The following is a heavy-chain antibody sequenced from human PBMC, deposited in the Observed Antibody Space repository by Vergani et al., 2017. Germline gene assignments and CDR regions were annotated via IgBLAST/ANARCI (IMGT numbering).Heavy chain of an antibody. CDR1: GGSISSYY. CDR2: IYYSGST. D-gene: IGHD1-26*01. Sequence: QVQLQQWGAGLLKPSETLSLTCAVYGGSISSYYWSWIRQPPGKGLEWIGYIYYSGSTNYNPSLKSRVTISVDTSKNQSSLKLTSVTAADTAVYYCARGEGARELDYWGQGTLVTVSS. J-gene: IGHJ4*02. CDR3: ARGEGARELDY. V-gene: IGHV4-59*01.